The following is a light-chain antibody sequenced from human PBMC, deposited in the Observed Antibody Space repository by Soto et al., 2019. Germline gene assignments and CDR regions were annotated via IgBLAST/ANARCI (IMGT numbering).Light chain of an antibody. CDR2: DAS. CDR3: QQRSNWPWT. Sequence: ETVLTQSPATLSLSPGERATLSCRASPSVSSYLAWYQQKAGQAPRLLIYDASNRATGIPARFSGSGSGTDFPLTISSLEPEDFAVYYCQQRSNWPWTFGQGTKVEIK. V-gene: IGKV3-11*01. CDR1: PSVSSY. J-gene: IGKJ1*01.